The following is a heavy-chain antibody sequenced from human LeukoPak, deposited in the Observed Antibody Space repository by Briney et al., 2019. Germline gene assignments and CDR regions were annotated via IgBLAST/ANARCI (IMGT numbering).Heavy chain of an antibody. CDR2: ISSSGST. CDR1: RGSFSGSIRSFY. V-gene: IGHV4-4*09. Sequence: SETLSLTCTVSRGSFSGSIRSFYWSWLRQPPGKGLEWIGYISSSGSTNDNPSLRSRVTISVDASKNQFFLNLSSVSAADTAVYYCARIPLGYSGAYYFDYWGQGTLVTVSP. D-gene: IGHD5-12*01. CDR3: ARIPLGYSGAYYFDY. J-gene: IGHJ4*02.